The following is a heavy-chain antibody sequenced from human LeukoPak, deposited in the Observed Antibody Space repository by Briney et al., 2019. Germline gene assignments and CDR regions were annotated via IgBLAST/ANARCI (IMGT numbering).Heavy chain of an antibody. J-gene: IGHJ4*02. V-gene: IGHV3-74*01. D-gene: IGHD2-2*02. CDR1: DFTFSSYW. Sequence: QSGGSLRLSCAASDFTFSSYWMHWVRQAPGKGLVWVSRINTHGNITVYADSVKGRFTISRDNAKNTLYLQMNSLRVEDTAVYYCARVLYCTNTSCYSGKDYWGQGTLVTVSS. CDR2: INTHGNIT. CDR3: ARVLYCTNTSCYSGKDY.